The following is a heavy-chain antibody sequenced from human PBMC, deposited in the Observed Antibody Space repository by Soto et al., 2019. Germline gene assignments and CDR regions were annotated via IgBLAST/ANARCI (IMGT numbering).Heavy chain of an antibody. CDR1: GYTFTGYY. D-gene: IGHD4-17*01. V-gene: IGHV1-2*04. CDR2: INPNSGGT. J-gene: IGHJ5*02. Sequence: ASVKVSCKASGYTFTGYYMHWVRQAPGQGLEWMGWINPNSGGTNYAQKFQGWVTMTRDTSISTAYMELSRLRSDDTAVYYCARVGYGDHGNWFDPWGQGTLVTVSS. CDR3: ARVGYGDHGNWFDP.